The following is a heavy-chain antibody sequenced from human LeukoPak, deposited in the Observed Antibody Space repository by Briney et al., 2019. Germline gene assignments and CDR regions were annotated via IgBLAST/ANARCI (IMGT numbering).Heavy chain of an antibody. CDR2: ISYDGSNK. J-gene: IGHJ4*02. D-gene: IGHD1-26*01. Sequence: GRSLRLSCAASGFTFSSYGMHWVRQAPGKGLEWVAVISYDGSNKYYADSVMGRFTISRDNSKNTLYLQMNSLRAEDTAVYYCAKDLSGSYAFDYWGQGTLVTVSS. CDR1: GFTFSSYG. V-gene: IGHV3-30*18. CDR3: AKDLSGSYAFDY.